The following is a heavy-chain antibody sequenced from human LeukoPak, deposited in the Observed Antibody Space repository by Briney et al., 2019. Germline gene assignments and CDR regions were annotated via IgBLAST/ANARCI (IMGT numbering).Heavy chain of an antibody. J-gene: IGHJ4*02. Sequence: GGSLRLSCAASGFTFDNYNMNWVRQAPGKGLEWVSSISSGTNYIFEADSVKGRFTVTKDTALNSLSLQMNSLRADDTAVYYCARSAGGNYFDYWDQGTLVTVFS. D-gene: IGHD2-8*02. CDR1: GFTFDNYN. CDR3: ARSAGGNYFDY. CDR2: ISSGTNYI. V-gene: IGHV3-21*01.